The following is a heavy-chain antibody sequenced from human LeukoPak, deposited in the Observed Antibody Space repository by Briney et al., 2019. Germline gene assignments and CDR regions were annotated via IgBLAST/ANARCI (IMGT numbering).Heavy chain of an antibody. D-gene: IGHD5-12*01. J-gene: IGHJ4*02. CDR1: GFTFSNYA. CDR2: ITGSGDNT. V-gene: IGHV3-23*01. CDR3: AKGYSDSTFFY. Sequence: GGSLRLSCAASGFTFSNYAMRWVRQAPGKRLECVSRITGSGDNTYYADSVEGRFTISRDNSENMVYLQMNSLRVEDTAIYYCAKGYSDSTFFYWGQGTQVSVSS.